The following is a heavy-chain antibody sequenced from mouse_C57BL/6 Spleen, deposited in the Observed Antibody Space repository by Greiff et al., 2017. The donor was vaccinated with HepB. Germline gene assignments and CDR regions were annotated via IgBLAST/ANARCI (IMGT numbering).Heavy chain of an antibody. D-gene: IGHD1-1*01. CDR2: IDPSDSET. CDR3: ARTLYYGSSWGWYFDV. CDR1: GYTFTSYW. V-gene: IGHV1-52*01. Sequence: QVQLQQSGAELVRPGSSVKLSCKASGYTFTSYWMHWVKQRPIQGLEWIGNIDPSDSETHYNQKFKDKATLTVDKSSSTAYMQLSSLTSEDSAVYYCARTLYYGSSWGWYFDVWGTGTTVTVSS. J-gene: IGHJ1*03.